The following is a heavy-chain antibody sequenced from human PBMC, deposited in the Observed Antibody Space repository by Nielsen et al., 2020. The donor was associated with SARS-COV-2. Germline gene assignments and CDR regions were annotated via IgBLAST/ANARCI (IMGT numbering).Heavy chain of an antibody. CDR3: ARAPDVDVLTGDYPDGFDV. CDR1: GGSFSGYC. V-gene: IGHV4-34*01. J-gene: IGHJ3*01. Sequence: SETLSLTCAVYGGSFSGYCWSWIRQLPGKDLEWIGEIDHSGTATPNPSLKGRVTVSVNPSKNQFSLNMTSMTAADTAVYFCARAPDVDVLTGDYPDGFDVWGQGTGVTVSS. D-gene: IGHD3-9*01. CDR2: IDHSGTA.